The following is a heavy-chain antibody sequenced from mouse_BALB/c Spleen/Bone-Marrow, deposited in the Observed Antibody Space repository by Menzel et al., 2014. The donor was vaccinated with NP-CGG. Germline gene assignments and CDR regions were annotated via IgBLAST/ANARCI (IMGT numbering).Heavy chain of an antibody. V-gene: IGHV1S137*01. D-gene: IGHD2-5*01. CDR3: ARGYSNNYAMDY. Sequence: QVQLQQSGAELMRPGVSVKISCKGSGYTFXDYAMHWVKQSHAESLEWIGVINTYFGDISYNQKFKGKATIAVDKTSRTVYMELARLTAEDSAIYYCARGYSNNYAMDYWGQGTSVTVSS. CDR1: GYTFXDYA. J-gene: IGHJ4*01. CDR2: INTYFGDI.